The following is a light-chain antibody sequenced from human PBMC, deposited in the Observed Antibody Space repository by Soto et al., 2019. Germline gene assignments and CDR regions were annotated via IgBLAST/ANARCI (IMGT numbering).Light chain of an antibody. V-gene: IGKV1-39*01. CDR1: QSISTY. J-gene: IGKJ1*01. CDR3: LQDYNYPRT. CDR2: GAS. Sequence: DIQMTQSPSALSASVGDRVTITCRASQSISTYLEWFQQKPGKAPKLLIYGASTLQSGVPSRFSGSGSGTDFTLTISSLQPEDFATYYCLQDYNYPRTFGQGTKVDIK.